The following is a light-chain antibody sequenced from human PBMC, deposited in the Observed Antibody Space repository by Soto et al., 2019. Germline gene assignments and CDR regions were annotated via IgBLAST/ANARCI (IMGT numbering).Light chain of an antibody. Sequence: QAVLTQPASVSGSPGQSITISCSGTSSDIGGYNSVSWYQQHPGNAPQLMIYDVSYRPSGVSSRFSGSKSGNTASLTISGLRPEDDADYYCSSYASTGTRVFGGGTKVTVL. V-gene: IGLV2-14*01. CDR1: SSDIGGYNS. CDR2: DVS. J-gene: IGLJ2*01. CDR3: SSYASTGTRV.